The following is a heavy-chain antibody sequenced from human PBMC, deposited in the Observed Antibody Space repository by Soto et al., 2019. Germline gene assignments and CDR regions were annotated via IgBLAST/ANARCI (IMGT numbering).Heavy chain of an antibody. Sequence: QVQLVQSGAEEKKPGASVKVSCKASEYTFTSYAMHWVRQAPGQRLEWMGWINAGNGNTKYSQKFQGRVTITRDTSASTAYMELSSLRSEDTAVYYCARAPSWWYFDLWGRGTLVTVSS. V-gene: IGHV1-3*05. CDR3: ARAPSWWYFDL. CDR2: INAGNGNT. J-gene: IGHJ2*01. CDR1: EYTFTSYA.